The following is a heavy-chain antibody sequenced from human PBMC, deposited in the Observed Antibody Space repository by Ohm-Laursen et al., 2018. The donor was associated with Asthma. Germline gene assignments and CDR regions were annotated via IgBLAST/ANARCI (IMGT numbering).Heavy chain of an antibody. CDR3: VRRRGDN. J-gene: IGHJ4*02. V-gene: IGHV3-9*01. D-gene: IGHD5-24*01. CDR2: ISWNSGSV. CDR1: GFTFDDFA. Sequence: SLRLSCAASGFTFDDFAMHWVRQAPGKGLEWVSGISWNSGSVGYADSVKGRFTISRDNAKNSVSLQMNSLRGEDTAVYYCVRRRGDNWGQGTLVTVSS.